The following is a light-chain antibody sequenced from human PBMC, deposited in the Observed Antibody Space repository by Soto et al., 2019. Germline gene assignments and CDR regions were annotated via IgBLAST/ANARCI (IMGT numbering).Light chain of an antibody. CDR3: QQYSESPRT. CDR2: AAS. CDR1: QTVTSAY. J-gene: IGKJ1*01. V-gene: IGKV3-20*01. Sequence: EILLRQSPGTLSLSPGERATLSCRASQTVTSAYMAWYQQKPGQAPNLLIYAASTRAVGIPDRFSASGSGTDFTLTISRLEPEDFAVYYCQQYSESPRTFGQGTKVDIK.